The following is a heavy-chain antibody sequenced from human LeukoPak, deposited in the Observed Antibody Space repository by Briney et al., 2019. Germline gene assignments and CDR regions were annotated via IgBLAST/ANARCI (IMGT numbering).Heavy chain of an antibody. J-gene: IGHJ4*02. CDR1: GASINSYY. CDR3: ARDRLGCGGDCYDYFDY. V-gene: IGHV4-59*12. Sequence: PSETLSLTCTVSGASINSYYWSWIRQPPGKGLEWIGYIYYSGSNDYNPSLKTRVTMSLDTSKNQFSLKLSSVTAADTAVYYCARDRLGCGGDCYDYFDYWGQGTLVTVSS. CDR2: IYYSGSN. D-gene: IGHD2-21*01.